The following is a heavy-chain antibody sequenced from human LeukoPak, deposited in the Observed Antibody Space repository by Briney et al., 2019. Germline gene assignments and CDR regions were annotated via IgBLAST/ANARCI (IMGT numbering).Heavy chain of an antibody. Sequence: GGSLRLSCAASGSTFSSYEMNWVRQAPGKGLEWVSYISSSGSTIYYADSVKGRFTISRDNAKNSLYLQMNSLRAEDTAVYYCVELGITMIGGVWGKGTTVTISS. J-gene: IGHJ6*04. D-gene: IGHD3-10*02. CDR1: GSTFSSYE. V-gene: IGHV3-48*03. CDR3: VELGITMIGGV. CDR2: ISSSGSTI.